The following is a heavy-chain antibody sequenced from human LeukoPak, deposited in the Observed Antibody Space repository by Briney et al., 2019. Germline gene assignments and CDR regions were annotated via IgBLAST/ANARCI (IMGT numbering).Heavy chain of an antibody. V-gene: IGHV3-7*01. J-gene: IGHJ4*02. D-gene: IGHD3-22*01. CDR1: GFTFSSYW. CDR2: IKQDGSEK. Sequence: GGSLRLSCAASGFTFSSYWMSWVRQAPGKGLEWVANIKQDGSEKYYVDSVKGRFTISRDNAKNSLYLQMNSLRAEDTAVYYCARQNFYYYDSSACFDYWGQGTLVTVSS. CDR3: ARQNFYYYDSSACFDY.